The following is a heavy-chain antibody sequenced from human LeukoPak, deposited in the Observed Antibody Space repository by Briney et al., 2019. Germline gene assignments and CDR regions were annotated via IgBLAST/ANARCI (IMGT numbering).Heavy chain of an antibody. CDR1: GYTFTDNY. V-gene: IGHV1-2*02. CDR2: IYAKTGAT. J-gene: IGHJ3*02. D-gene: IGHD3-10*01. CDR3: ARDAFGGDSFET. Sequence: GASVKVSCKASGYTFTDNYIHWVRQAPGQGLEWLGWIYAKTGATKNAQKSQGRVTMARDTSINTAYMDLYSLNSDDTAVYYCARDAFGGDSFETWGQGTMVTVSS.